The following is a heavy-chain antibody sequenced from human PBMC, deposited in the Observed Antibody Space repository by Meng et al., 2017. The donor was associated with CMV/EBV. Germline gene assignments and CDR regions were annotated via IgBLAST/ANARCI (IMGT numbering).Heavy chain of an antibody. CDR1: GFTLSSYW. CDR3: ARDRVKYQLLSHYYYGMDV. CDR2: IKQDGSEK. V-gene: IGHV3-7*01. Sequence: GRSLRLSCAASGFTLSSYWMSWVRQAPGKGLEWVANIKQDGSEKYYVDSVKGRFTISRDNAKNSLYLQMNSLRAEDTAVYYCARDRVKYQLLSHYYYGMDVWGQGTTVTVSS. D-gene: IGHD2-2*01. J-gene: IGHJ6*02.